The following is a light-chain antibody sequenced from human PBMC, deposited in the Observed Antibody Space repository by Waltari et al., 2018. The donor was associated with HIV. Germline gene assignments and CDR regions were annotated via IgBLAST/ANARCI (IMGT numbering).Light chain of an antibody. J-gene: IGKJ2*01. Sequence: DAVMTQAPLSSVVLVGQSASISCWSSHSLVHSNGDTYLSWLHQRPGQPPRPLLYKVSRRFSAVPDRISGSGAGTNFTLNISRVQPEDVGIYFCMQATYFPRTFGQGTNLQI. V-gene: IGKV2-24*01. CDR2: KVS. CDR1: HSLVHSNGDTY. CDR3: MQATYFPRT.